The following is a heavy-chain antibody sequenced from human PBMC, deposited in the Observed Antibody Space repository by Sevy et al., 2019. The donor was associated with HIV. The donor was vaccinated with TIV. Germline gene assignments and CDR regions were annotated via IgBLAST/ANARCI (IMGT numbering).Heavy chain of an antibody. D-gene: IGHD3-22*01. CDR3: ATATAPYDSSGYYSDY. CDR2: FDPEDGET. V-gene: IGHV1-24*01. Sequence: AAVKVSCKVSGYTLTDLSMHWVRQAPGKGLEWMGAFDPEDGETIYAQRFQGRVTMTEYTSTDTAYMQLSSLRSEDTAVYYCATATAPYDSSGYYSDYWGQGTLVTVSS. CDR1: GYTLTDLS. J-gene: IGHJ4*02.